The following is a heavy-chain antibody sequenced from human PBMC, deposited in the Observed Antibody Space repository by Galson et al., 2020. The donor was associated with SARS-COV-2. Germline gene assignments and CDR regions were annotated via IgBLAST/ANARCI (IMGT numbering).Heavy chain of an antibody. V-gene: IGHV4-34*01. J-gene: IGHJ6*03. CDR1: GGSFSDYS. CDR2: ISNNGST. D-gene: IGHD3-10*01. CDR3: ARGGSRPIMAFDYYYFYMDV. Sequence: SEPLSLTSAVYGGSFSDYSWTWVRPPPGKGLEWIGDISNNGSTNYSTPLNTQVFMSVDTSKNQFSLKLRSVTAADTAVYYCARGGSRPIMAFDYYYFYMDVWGKGTTVTVSS.